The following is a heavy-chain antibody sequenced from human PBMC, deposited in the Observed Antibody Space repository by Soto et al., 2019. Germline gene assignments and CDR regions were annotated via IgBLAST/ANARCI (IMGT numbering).Heavy chain of an antibody. CDR2: INHSGST. Sequence: QVQLQQWGAGLLKPSETLSLTCAVYGGSFSGYYWSWIRQPPGKGLEWIGEINHSGSTNYNPSLNSRCTISVDTSKNQFSLKLSSVTAADTAVYYCARGERYNWNYDALDIWGQGTMVTVSS. J-gene: IGHJ3*02. D-gene: IGHD1-7*01. CDR3: ARGERYNWNYDALDI. V-gene: IGHV4-34*01. CDR1: GGSFSGYY.